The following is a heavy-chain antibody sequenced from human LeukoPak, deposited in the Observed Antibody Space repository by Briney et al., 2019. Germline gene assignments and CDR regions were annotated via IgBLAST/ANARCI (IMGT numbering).Heavy chain of an antibody. CDR2: ISYDGSIK. J-gene: IGHJ4*02. CDR1: GFTFRSYA. V-gene: IGHV3-30*04. D-gene: IGHD5-18*01. Sequence: GRSLRLSCAASGFTFRSYAMHWVRQAPGKGLVWVALISYDGSIKSYADSVKGRFTISRDNSKNTLYLEMNSLRAEDTGLYYCAKRSGYSYGHFDSWGQGTLVTVSS. CDR3: AKRSGYSYGHFDS.